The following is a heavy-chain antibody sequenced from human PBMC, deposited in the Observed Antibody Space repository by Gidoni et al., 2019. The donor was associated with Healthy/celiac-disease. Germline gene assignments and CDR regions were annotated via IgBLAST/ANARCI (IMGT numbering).Heavy chain of an antibody. V-gene: IGHV3-30-3*01. D-gene: IGHD6-13*01. CDR3: ARASSY. CDR1: GFTFSSYA. J-gene: IGHJ4*02. Sequence: QVQLVESGGGVVQPGRSLGLSCAASGFTFSSYAMHCVRQAPGKGLEWVAFISYDGSNKYYADSVKGRFTISRDNSKNTLYLQMNSLRAEDTAVYYCARASSYWGQGTLVTVSS. CDR2: ISYDGSNK.